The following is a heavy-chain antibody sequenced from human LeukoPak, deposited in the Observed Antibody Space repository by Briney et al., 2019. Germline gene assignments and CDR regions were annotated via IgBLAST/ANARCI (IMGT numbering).Heavy chain of an antibody. CDR1: GFTFTTHW. V-gene: IGHV5-51*01. D-gene: IGHD3/OR15-3a*01. CDR3: ARYYFWTGSYFYDY. J-gene: IGHJ4*02. Sequence: GESLKISCKTSGFTFTTHWIAWVRQKPGEGEELMGIIYPGDSDTNYSPAFQGQVTISADKSTNTAYLLWSSLKASDTAMYYCARYYFWTGSYFYDYWGQGTLVTVSS. CDR2: IYPGDSDT.